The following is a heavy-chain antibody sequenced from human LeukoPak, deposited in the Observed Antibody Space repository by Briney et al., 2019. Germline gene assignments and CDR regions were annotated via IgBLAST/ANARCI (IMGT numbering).Heavy chain of an antibody. D-gene: IGHD2-8*01. V-gene: IGHV1-69*04. J-gene: IGHJ6*02. CDR3: ARDSVLRDGYNYGMDV. CDR2: IIPIFGIA. CDR1: GGTFSSYA. Sequence: SVKVSCKASGGTFSSYAISWVRQAPGQGLEWMGRIIPIFGIANYAQKFQGRVTITADKSTSTAYMELSSLRSEDTAVYYCARDSVLRDGYNYGMDVWGQGTTVTVS.